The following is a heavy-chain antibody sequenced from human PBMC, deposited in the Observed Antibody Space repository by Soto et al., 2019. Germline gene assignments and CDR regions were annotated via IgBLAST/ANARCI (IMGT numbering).Heavy chain of an antibody. CDR1: GGSISSGYYY. Sequence: SLALTCTVSGGSISSGYYYGSWIRHPPGKGLEWIGYIYYSGSTYYNPSLKSRVTISVDTSKNQFSLKLSSVTAADTAVYYCARARSDYYDSSGFIDYWGQGTLVTVSS. D-gene: IGHD3-22*01. CDR3: ARARSDYYDSSGFIDY. CDR2: IYYSGST. V-gene: IGHV4-30-4*01. J-gene: IGHJ4*02.